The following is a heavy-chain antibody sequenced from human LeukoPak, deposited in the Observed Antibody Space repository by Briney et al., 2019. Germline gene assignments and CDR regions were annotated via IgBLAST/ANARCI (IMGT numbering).Heavy chain of an antibody. J-gene: IGHJ4*01. V-gene: IGHV3-23*01. CDR1: GFTFSNSA. CDR3: AKGIYSSGWSYFDY. Sequence: GGSLRLSCAASGFTFSNSAMSWVRQAPGKGLEWVSTLSGSGITTYYADSVKGRFTISRDNSKNMLYLQMNSLRAEGTAVYYCAKGIYSSGWSYFDYWGHGTLVTVSS. D-gene: IGHD6-19*01. CDR2: LSGSGITT.